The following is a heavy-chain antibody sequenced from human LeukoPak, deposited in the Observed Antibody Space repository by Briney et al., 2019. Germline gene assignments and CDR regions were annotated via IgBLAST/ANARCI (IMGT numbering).Heavy chain of an antibody. D-gene: IGHD5-12*01. CDR2: ISSISSSYI. V-gene: IGHV3-21*01. Sequence: GGSLRLSCAASGFTVSSNYMSWVRQAPGKGLEWVSSISSISSSYIYYADSVKGRFTISRDNARNSLYLQMNSLRAEDTAVYYCAREHSGYDFPGRDYYYMDVWGKGTTVTVSS. CDR1: GFTVSSNY. J-gene: IGHJ6*03. CDR3: AREHSGYDFPGRDYYYMDV.